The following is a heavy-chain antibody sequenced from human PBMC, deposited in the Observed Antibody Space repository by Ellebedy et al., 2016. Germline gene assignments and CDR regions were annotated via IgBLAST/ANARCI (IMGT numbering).Heavy chain of an antibody. CDR2: IYPGDSDT. CDR1: GYSFTSYW. V-gene: IGHV5-51*01. CDR3: ARHDGGFVVVPAAANYYYYGMDV. Sequence: GESLKISCKGSGYSFTSYWIGWVRQMPGKGLEWMGIIYPGDSDTRYSPSFQGQVTISADKSISTAYLQWSSLKASDTAMYYCARHDGGFVVVPAAANYYYYGMDVWGQGTTVTVSS. J-gene: IGHJ6*02. D-gene: IGHD2-2*01.